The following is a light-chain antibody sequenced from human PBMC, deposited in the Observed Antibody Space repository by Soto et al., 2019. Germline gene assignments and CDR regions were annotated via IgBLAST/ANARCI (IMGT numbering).Light chain of an antibody. V-gene: IGLV2-14*01. CDR1: SCDVGGYNY. CDR3: CSYTTSNTRQIV. Sequence: QSALTQPASVSGSPGQSITISYTGTSCDVGGYNYVSWYQQQPGKAPKFMIYDVTNRPSGVSNRFSGSKSGNTASLTISGLQAQHEADYYCCSYTTSNTRQIVFGTGTKLTVL. J-gene: IGLJ1*01. CDR2: DVT.